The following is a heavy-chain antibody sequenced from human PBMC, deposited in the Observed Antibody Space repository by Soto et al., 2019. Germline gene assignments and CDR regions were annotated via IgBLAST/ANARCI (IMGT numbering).Heavy chain of an antibody. Sequence: ASVKVSCKASGYTFTSYCISWVRQAPGQGLEWMGWISAYNGNTNYAQKLQGRVTMTTDTSTSTAYMELRSLRSDDTAVYYCARDYDILTGYRPCDYWGQGTLVTVSS. V-gene: IGHV1-18*01. J-gene: IGHJ4*02. CDR1: GYTFTSYC. CDR3: ARDYDILTGYRPCDY. CDR2: ISAYNGNT. D-gene: IGHD3-9*01.